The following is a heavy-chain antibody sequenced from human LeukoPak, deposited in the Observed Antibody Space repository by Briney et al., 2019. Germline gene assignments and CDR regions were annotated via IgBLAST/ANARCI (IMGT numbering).Heavy chain of an antibody. J-gene: IGHJ4*02. CDR3: ARVEEVRGGITSFDY. V-gene: IGHV1-2*02. CDR1: GYTFTGYY. CDR2: INPNSGGT. Sequence: ASVKVSCKASGYTFTGYYMHWVRQAPGQGLEWMGWINPNSGGTNYAQKLQGRVTVTTDTSTSTAYMELRSLTSDDTAVYYCARVEEVRGGITSFDYWGQGTLVTVSS. D-gene: IGHD3-10*01.